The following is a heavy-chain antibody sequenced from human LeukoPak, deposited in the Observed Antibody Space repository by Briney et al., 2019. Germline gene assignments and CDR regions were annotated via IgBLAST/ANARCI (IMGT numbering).Heavy chain of an antibody. D-gene: IGHD2-2*01. J-gene: IGHJ5*02. CDR1: GDSVSSNSVT. CDR3: ARRLTQYDCFDP. CDR2: TYYRSTWYN. Sequence: SQTLSLTCALSGDSVSSNSVTWHWLRQSPSRGLEWLGRTYYRSTWYNDYAVSVRGRITVNPDTSKTQFSLHLNSVTPEDTAVYYCARRLTQYDCFDPWGQGILVTVSS. V-gene: IGHV6-1*01.